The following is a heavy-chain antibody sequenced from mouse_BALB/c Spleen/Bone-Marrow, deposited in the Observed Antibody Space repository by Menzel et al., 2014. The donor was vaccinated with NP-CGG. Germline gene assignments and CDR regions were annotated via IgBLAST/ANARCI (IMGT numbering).Heavy chain of an antibody. CDR1: GYTFTSYW. CDR2: INPSTGYT. D-gene: IGHD1-1*01. V-gene: IGHV1-7*01. CDR3: ARRGLLRYFDY. Sequence: VKLMESGAELAKPGASVKMSCKASGYTFTSYWMHWVKQRPGQGLEWIGYINPSTGYTEYNQKFKDKATLTADKSSSPAYMQLSSLTSEDSAVYYCARRGLLRYFDYWGQGTTLTVSS. J-gene: IGHJ2*01.